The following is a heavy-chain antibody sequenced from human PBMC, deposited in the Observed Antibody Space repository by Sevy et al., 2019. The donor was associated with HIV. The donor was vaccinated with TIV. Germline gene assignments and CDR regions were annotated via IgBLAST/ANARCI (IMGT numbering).Heavy chain of an antibody. Sequence: ASVKVSCKASGYTFTGYYMHWVRQAPGQGLEWMGWINPNSGDTSYAQKFQGRVTMTRDTSISTAYMDLSRLRSDDTAVYYCARYTYIWGSYRNPHAFDIWGQGTMVTVSS. CDR1: GYTFTGYY. CDR3: ARYTYIWGSYRNPHAFDI. J-gene: IGHJ3*02. D-gene: IGHD3-16*02. V-gene: IGHV1-2*02. CDR2: INPNSGDT.